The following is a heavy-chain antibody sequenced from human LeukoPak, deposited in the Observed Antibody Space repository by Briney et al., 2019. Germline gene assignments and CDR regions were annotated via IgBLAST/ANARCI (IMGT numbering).Heavy chain of an antibody. Sequence: SETLSLTCTVSGGSISSYYWGWIRQPPGKGLEWIGYIYYSGSTNYNPSLKSRVTISVDTSKNQFSLKLSSVTAADTAVYYCARQDRLAAWYFDLWGRGTLVTVSS. V-gene: IGHV4-59*08. CDR2: IYYSGST. CDR1: GGSISSYY. J-gene: IGHJ2*01. CDR3: ARQDRLAAWYFDL. D-gene: IGHD3-16*01.